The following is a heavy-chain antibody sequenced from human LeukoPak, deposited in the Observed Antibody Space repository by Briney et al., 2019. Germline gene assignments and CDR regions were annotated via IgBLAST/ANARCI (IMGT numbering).Heavy chain of an antibody. Sequence: GGSLRLSCAASGFTFSTYAMGWARQAPGKGLEWVSGISGGVGSTYYADSVKGRFTISRDNAKNSLYLQMNSLRAEDTAVYYCARVYSGSYYGIDYWGQGTLVTVSS. D-gene: IGHD1-26*01. J-gene: IGHJ4*02. CDR3: ARVYSGSYYGIDY. CDR2: ISGGVGST. V-gene: IGHV3-23*01. CDR1: GFTFSTYA.